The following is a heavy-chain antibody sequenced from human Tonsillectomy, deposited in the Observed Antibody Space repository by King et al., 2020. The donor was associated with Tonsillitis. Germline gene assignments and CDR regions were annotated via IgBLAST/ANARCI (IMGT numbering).Heavy chain of an antibody. J-gene: IGHJ6*03. CDR3: ARDGPNYDYMDV. CDR1: GFTFSSYG. Sequence: VQLVQSGGGVVQPGRSLRLSCAASGFTFSSYGIHWVRQAPGKGLEWVAVIWYNGSNKYYADSVKGRFTISRDNSKNTLYLEMNSLRAEDTAVYYCARDGPNYDYMDVWGKGTTVTFSS. CDR2: IWYNGSNK. V-gene: IGHV3-33*08.